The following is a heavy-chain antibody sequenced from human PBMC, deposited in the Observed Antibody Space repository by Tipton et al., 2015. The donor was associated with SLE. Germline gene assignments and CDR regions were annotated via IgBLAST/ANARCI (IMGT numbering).Heavy chain of an antibody. V-gene: IGHV4-59*01. CDR2: IHHSGST. Sequence: TLSLTCTVSDGSIRDYYWTWIRQPAGEGLEWIGYIHHSGSTKYNPSLKSRVTISVDTSKNQFSLNLSPVTAADTAVYYCAGIEHCRSSTCWDFYHYYMDVWGKGTTVTVSS. CDR1: DGSIRDYY. D-gene: IGHD2-2*01. J-gene: IGHJ6*03. CDR3: AGIEHCRSSTCWDFYHYYMDV.